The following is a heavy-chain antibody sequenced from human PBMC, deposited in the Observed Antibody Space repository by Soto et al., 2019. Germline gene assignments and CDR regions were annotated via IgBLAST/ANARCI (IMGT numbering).Heavy chain of an antibody. CDR1: GFTFSIHE. CDR2: ISSIGVAT. V-gene: IGHV3-48*03. J-gene: IGHJ4*02. D-gene: IGHD6-19*01. Sequence: PGWYLRLSCAASGFTFSIHEMNWVRQAPGKGLEWVSYISSIGVATYYADSVKGRFTISRDNAKNSLYLQMNSLRAEDTAVYYCAREGRVGGIDYWGQGTPVIVSS. CDR3: AREGRVGGIDY.